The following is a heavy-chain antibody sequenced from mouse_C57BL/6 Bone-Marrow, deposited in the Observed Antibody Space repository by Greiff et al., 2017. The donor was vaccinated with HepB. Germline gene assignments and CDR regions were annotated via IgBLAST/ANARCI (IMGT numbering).Heavy chain of an antibody. CDR2: ISYDGSN. CDR3: ARDPRYWYVEV. Sequence: EVKLQESGPGLVKPSQSLSLTCSVTGYSITSGYYWNWIRQFPGNKLEWMGYISYDGSNNYNPSLKNRISITRDTSKNQFFLKLNSVTTEDTATYYCARDPRYWYVEVWGTGTTVTVSS. CDR1: GYSITSGYY. J-gene: IGHJ1*03. V-gene: IGHV3-6*01.